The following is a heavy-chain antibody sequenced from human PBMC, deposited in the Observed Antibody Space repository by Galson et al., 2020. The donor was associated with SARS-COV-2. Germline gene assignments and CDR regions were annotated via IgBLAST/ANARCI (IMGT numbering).Heavy chain of an antibody. Sequence: RGSLRPSCVGSGLTFNRNSMGWVRPVPREGLEWVSSVTTGGASTYHADTVKGRFTISRDKSKNTMYLQRNSVRGEDTALYYCAKDQGNDYGNEWDYGGQGTLVSVSS. J-gene: IGHJ4*02. V-gene: IGHV3-23*01. CDR1: GLTFNRNS. CDR3: AKDQGNDYGNEWDY. CDR2: VTTGGAST. D-gene: IGHD4-4*01.